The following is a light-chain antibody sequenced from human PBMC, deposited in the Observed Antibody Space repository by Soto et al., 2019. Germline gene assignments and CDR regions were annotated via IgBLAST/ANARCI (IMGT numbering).Light chain of an antibody. Sequence: DIQMTQSPSTLSASVGDRVTITCRASQRISSWLAWYQQKPGKAPKLLIYDASSLESGVPSRFSGSGSGTEFTLPISSLQPDDFATYYCQQYNSYSWTFGHGTKVEI. CDR2: DAS. CDR1: QRISSW. J-gene: IGKJ1*01. V-gene: IGKV1-5*01. CDR3: QQYNSYSWT.